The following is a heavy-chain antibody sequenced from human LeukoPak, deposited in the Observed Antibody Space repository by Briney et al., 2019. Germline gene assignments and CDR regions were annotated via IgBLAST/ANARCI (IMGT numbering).Heavy chain of an antibody. V-gene: IGHV3-30*02. Sequence: GGSLRLSCAASGFTFSSYGMHWVRQAPGKGLEWVAFIRYDGSNKYYADSVKGRFTISRDNSKNTLYLQMNSLRAEDTAVYYXXXXXXXXXXXSSGVSGFDYWGQGTLVTVSS. CDR3: XXXXXXXXXXSSGVSGFDY. CDR2: IRYDGSNK. D-gene: IGHD3-22*01. J-gene: IGHJ4*02. CDR1: GFTFSSYG.